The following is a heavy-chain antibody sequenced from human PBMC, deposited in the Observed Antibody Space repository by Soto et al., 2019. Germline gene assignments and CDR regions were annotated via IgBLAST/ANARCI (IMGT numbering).Heavy chain of an antibody. CDR3: ARDPRTGIAAAANNWFDP. CDR1: GYTFTSYG. J-gene: IGHJ5*02. CDR2: ISAYNGNT. D-gene: IGHD6-13*01. Sequence: ASVKVSCKASGYTFTSYGISWVRQAPGQGLEWMGWISAYNGNTNYAQKLQGRVTMTTDTSTSTAYMELRSLRSDDTAVYYCARDPRTGIAAAANNWFDPWGQGTLVTVSS. V-gene: IGHV1-18*01.